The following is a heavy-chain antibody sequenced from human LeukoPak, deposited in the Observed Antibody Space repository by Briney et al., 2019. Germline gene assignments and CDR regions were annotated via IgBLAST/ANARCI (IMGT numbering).Heavy chain of an antibody. CDR3: AKNGACGSCFDY. CDR1: GFTFSSYG. D-gene: IGHD1-26*01. CDR2: ISYDGSNK. J-gene: IGHJ4*02. V-gene: IGHV3-30*18. Sequence: PGGSLRLSCAASGFTFSSYGMHWVRQAPGKGLEWVAVISYDGSNKYYADSLKGRFTISRDNSKNTLYPRMNSLRAGDTAVYYCAKNGACGSCFDYWGQGTLVTVSS.